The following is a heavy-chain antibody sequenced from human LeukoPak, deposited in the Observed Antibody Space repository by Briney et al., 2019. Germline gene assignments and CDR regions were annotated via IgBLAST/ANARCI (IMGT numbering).Heavy chain of an antibody. D-gene: IGHD6-19*01. CDR2: ITTGGSSI. CDR3: ARVRYDSGWYDY. J-gene: IGHJ4*02. CDR1: GFTFSAYA. V-gene: IGHV3-48*04. Sequence: GSLRLSCAASGFTFSAYAMAWDRQAPGKGLECVSHITTGGSSIFYADFVKGRFTISRDNVKNSLYLQMNSLRAEDAAVYYCARVRYDSGWYDYWGQGALVTVSS.